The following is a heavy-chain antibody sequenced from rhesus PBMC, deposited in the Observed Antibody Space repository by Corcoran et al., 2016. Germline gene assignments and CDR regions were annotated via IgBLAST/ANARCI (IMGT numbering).Heavy chain of an antibody. Sequence: QLQLQESGPGLVKPSETLSLTFAASGGSFTGYWSSWIRQPPGKGLEWIGRNYSIGSTDYNPSLKSRVTISRDTSKNQFSLKLNSVTATDTAVYYCGRDASYSTWVDYWGQGVLVTVSS. V-gene: IGHV4-160*01. CDR2: NYSIGST. J-gene: IGHJ4*01. CDR3: GRDASYSTWVDY. D-gene: IGHD6-13*01. CDR1: GGSFTGYW.